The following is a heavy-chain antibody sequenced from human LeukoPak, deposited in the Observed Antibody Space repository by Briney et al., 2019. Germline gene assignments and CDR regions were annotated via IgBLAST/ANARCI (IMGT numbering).Heavy chain of an antibody. D-gene: IGHD6-13*01. Sequence: GGSLRLSCAASGFTFSSYEMSWVRQAPGKGLEWVSYISSSGSAIYYADSVKGRFTISRDNAKNSLYLQMNSLRAEDTAVYYCARSVGYSSSWYWFDPWGQGTLVTVSS. CDR2: ISSSGSAI. J-gene: IGHJ5*02. V-gene: IGHV3-48*03. CDR1: GFTFSSYE. CDR3: ARSVGYSSSWYWFDP.